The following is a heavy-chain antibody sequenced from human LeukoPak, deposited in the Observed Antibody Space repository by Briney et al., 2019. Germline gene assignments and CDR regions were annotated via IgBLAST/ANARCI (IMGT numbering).Heavy chain of an antibody. J-gene: IGHJ4*02. Sequence: SETLSLTCAVYGGSFSGYYWSWIRQPPGKGLEWIGEINHSGSTYYNPSLKSRVTISVDRSKNQFSLKLSSVTAADTAVYYCARARYYYDSSGYVFDYWGQGALVTVSS. CDR3: ARARYYYDSSGYVFDY. V-gene: IGHV4-34*01. CDR2: INHSGST. D-gene: IGHD3-22*01. CDR1: GGSFSGYY.